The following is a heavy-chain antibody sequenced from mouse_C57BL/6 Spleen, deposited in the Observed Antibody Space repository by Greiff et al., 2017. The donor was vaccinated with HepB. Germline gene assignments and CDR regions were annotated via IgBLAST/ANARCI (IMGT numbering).Heavy chain of an antibody. CDR3: ARLYYDYDGGYFDV. V-gene: IGHV1-18*01. D-gene: IGHD2-4*01. CDR2: INPNNGGT. Sequence: EVQLQQSGPELVKPGASVKIPCKASGYTFTDYNKDWVKQSHGKSLEWIGDINPNNGGTIYNQKFKGKATLTVDKSSSTAYMELRSLTSEDTAVYYCARLYYDYDGGYFDVWGTGTTVTVSS. J-gene: IGHJ1*03. CDR1: GYTFTDYN.